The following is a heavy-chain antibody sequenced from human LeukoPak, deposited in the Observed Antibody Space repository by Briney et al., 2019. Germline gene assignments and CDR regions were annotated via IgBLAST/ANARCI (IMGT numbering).Heavy chain of an antibody. V-gene: IGHV4-38-2*02. CDR1: GYSISSGYY. Sequence: SETLSLTCTVSGYSISSGYYWGWIRQPPGKGLEWIGSIYHSGTTYYNPSLKSRVTISVDTSKNQFSLKLGSVTAADTAVYYCARVISGSYSPEWGQGTLVIVSS. J-gene: IGHJ4*02. CDR3: ARVISGSYSPE. CDR2: IYHSGTT. D-gene: IGHD1-26*01.